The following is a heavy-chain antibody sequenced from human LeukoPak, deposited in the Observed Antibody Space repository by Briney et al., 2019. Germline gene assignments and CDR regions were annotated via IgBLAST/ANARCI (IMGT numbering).Heavy chain of an antibody. D-gene: IGHD4-17*01. Sequence: GGSLRLSCAGSGYTFGDHGMNWVRQAPGKGLEWVSGLTPNGGNIGYADSVKGRFTISRDNAKNSLYLQMNSLRAEDTAVYYCARDGDGDYGIDYWGQGTLVTVSS. CDR3: ARDGDGDYGIDY. J-gene: IGHJ4*02. V-gene: IGHV3-20*04. CDR2: LTPNGGNI. CDR1: GYTFGDHG.